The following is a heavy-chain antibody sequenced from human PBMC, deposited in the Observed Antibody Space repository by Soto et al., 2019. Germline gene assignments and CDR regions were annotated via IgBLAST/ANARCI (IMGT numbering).Heavy chain of an antibody. CDR3: ATRSSSSTFDY. CDR2: ISGSDDST. CDR1: GFTFSSYA. J-gene: IGHJ4*02. D-gene: IGHD6-6*01. Sequence: EVQLLESGGGLVQPGESLRLSCAASGFTFSSYAMSWVRQAPGKGLGLGSVISGSDDSTYYADSVKGRFTISRDNSKNTLYLQMNSLRAEDTAVYYCATRSSSSTFDYWGQGTLVTVSS. V-gene: IGHV3-23*01.